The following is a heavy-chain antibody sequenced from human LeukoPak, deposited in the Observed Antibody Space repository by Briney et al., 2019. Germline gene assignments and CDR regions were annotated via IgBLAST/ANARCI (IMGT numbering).Heavy chain of an antibody. CDR2: ISYIGST. V-gene: IGHV4-59*01. CDR1: GGSISSYY. D-gene: IGHD3-10*01. Sequence: SETLSLTCTVSGGSISSYYWSWIRQPPGKGLEWIGHISYIGSTNYNPSLKSRVTISVDTSKNQFSLKVRSVTGAGTAVYFCARGHYFGSGSPGYFDDWGQGTLVTVSS. CDR3: ARGHYFGSGSPGYFDD. J-gene: IGHJ4*02.